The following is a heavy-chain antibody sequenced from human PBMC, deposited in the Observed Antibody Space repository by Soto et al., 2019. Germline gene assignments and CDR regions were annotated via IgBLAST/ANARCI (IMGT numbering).Heavy chain of an antibody. D-gene: IGHD2-21*01. CDR2: INNGGDIT. Sequence: GSLRLSCAASGFPFSSYAMSWVRQAPGKGLQWVSTINNGGDITFYADSVKGRFTISRDNSKNTLYLQMNSLRAEDTAVYYCAKAYFSTYVRCAFDVWGQGTMVTVSS. V-gene: IGHV3-23*01. J-gene: IGHJ3*01. CDR1: GFPFSSYA. CDR3: AKAYFSTYVRCAFDV.